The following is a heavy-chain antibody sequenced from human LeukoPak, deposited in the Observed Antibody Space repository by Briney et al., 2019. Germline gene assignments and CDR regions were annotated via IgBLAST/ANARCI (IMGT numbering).Heavy chain of an antibody. D-gene: IGHD5-24*01. CDR3: ASDKDGYNGGDY. J-gene: IGHJ4*02. V-gene: IGHV1-18*01. Sequence: ASVKASCKASEYSFSSNGFIWLRQAPGQGLEWMGWISVYNVNTNYAQKLQGRGTMTTDTSTSTAYMELRSLRSDDTAVYYCASDKDGYNGGDYWGQGTLVTASS. CDR2: ISVYNVNT. CDR1: EYSFSSNG.